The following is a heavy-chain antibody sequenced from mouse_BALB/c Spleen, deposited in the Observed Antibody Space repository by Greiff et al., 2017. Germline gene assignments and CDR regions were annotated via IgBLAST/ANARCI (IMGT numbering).Heavy chain of an antibody. CDR1: GFTFSSYA. CDR2: ISSGGSYT. V-gene: IGHV5-9-3*01. J-gene: IGHJ2*01. D-gene: IGHD2-14*01. CDR3: ASYRYDDFDY. Sequence: EVQGVESGGGLVKPGGSLKLSCAASGFTFSSYAMSWVRQTPVKRLEWVATISSGGSYTYYPDSVKGRFTISRDNAKNTLYLQMSSLRSEDTAMYYCASYRYDDFDYWGQGTTLTVSS.